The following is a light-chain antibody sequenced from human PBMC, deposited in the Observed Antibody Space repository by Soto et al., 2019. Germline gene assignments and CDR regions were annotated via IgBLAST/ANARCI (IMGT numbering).Light chain of an antibody. CDR3: QQYGSLSFT. V-gene: IGKV3-20*01. J-gene: IGKJ3*01. Sequence: EIVLTQSPGTLSLSPGERATLSCRASQSVSSSYLAWYQQKPGQAPRLLIYGASSRATGIPDRFSGSGSGTDFTLTISRLEPEDFAVYYYQQYGSLSFTFGPGTKVDIK. CDR1: QSVSSSY. CDR2: GAS.